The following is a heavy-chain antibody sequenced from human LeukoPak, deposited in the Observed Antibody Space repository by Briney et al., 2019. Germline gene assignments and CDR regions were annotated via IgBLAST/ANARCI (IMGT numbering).Heavy chain of an antibody. D-gene: IGHD2-2*01. CDR1: GASISSSDHY. CDR3: ARAYYSTSWYGV. J-gene: IGHJ3*01. Sequence: SETLSLTCTVSGASISSSDHYWGWIRQPPGKGLEWIGEISQSGSTNYNPSLKSRVTILLDTSKNHFSVRLSSVTAADTAVYYCARAYYSTSWYGVWGQGTLVTVSS. V-gene: IGHV4-39*02. CDR2: ISQSGST.